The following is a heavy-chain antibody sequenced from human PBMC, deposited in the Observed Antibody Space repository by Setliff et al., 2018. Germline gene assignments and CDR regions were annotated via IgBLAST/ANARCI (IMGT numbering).Heavy chain of an antibody. CDR2: IIPIFGTT. V-gene: IGHV1-69*05. D-gene: IGHD2-2*01. Sequence: SVKVSCKASRGTFSSYGITWVRQAPGQGLEWMGGIIPIFGTTDYAQKFQGRVTITTDESTSTAYMEMSSLRSEDTAVYYCARSTSWFSTNYWGQGTPVTVSS. J-gene: IGHJ4*02. CDR1: RGTFSSYG. CDR3: ARSTSWFSTNY.